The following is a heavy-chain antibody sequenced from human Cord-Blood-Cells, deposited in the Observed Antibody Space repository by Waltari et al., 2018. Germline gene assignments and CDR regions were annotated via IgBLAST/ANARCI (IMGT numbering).Heavy chain of an antibody. V-gene: IGHV1-69*06. CDR2: IIPIFGTA. J-gene: IGHJ4*02. Sequence: QVQLVQSGAAVKKPGSSVKVSCKASGGTFSSYAISWVRQAPGQGLEWMGGIIPIFGTANYAQKVQGRVTITADKYTSTAYMELSSLRSEDTAVYDCQGYYDSSGYSEHWGQGTLVTVSS. CDR1: GGTFSSYA. D-gene: IGHD3-22*01. CDR3: QGYYDSSGYSEH.